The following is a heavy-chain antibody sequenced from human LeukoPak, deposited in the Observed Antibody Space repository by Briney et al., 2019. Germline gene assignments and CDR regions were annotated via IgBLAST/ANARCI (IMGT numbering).Heavy chain of an antibody. CDR1: GNTFTRSY. Sequence: GPVKGFCTAFGNTFTRSYIYWGGQAPGGRVEWMGWINPNSGDTNYAQKFQGRVTMTRDTSISTAHMELSRLRSDDTAVYYCARANPLYCSSTTCLFDYWGQGTLVTVSS. CDR2: INPNSGDT. D-gene: IGHD2-2*01. CDR3: ARANPLYCSSTTCLFDY. V-gene: IGHV1-2*02. J-gene: IGHJ4*02.